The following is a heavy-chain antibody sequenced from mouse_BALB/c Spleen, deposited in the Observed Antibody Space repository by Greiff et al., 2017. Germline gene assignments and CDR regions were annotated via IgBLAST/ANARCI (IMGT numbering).Heavy chain of an antibody. D-gene: IGHD1-1*01. CDR1: GFSLTSYG. V-gene: IGHV2-2*02. CDR2: IWSGGST. Sequence: QVQLQQSGPGLVQPSQSLSITCTVSGFSLTSYGVHWVRQSPGKGLEWLGVIWSGGSTDYNAAFISRLSISKDNSKSQVFFKMNSLQANDTAIYYCAPSYLAYWGQGTLVTVSA. CDR3: APSYLAY. J-gene: IGHJ3*01.